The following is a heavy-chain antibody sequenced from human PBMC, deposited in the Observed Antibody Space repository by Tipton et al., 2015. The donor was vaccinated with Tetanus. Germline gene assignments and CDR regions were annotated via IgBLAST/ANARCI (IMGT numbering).Heavy chain of an antibody. CDR3: ARGLTSPSMGVWFDP. Sequence: TLSLTCTVSGGSISSSSYYWGWIRQPPGKGLEWIGEINHSGSTNYSPSLKSRVTISVDTSKNQFSLNLNSVTAADTAIYYCARGLTSPSMGVWFDPWGQGTLVTVSS. CDR2: INHSGST. D-gene: IGHD2-2*01. CDR1: GGSISSSSYY. J-gene: IGHJ5*02. V-gene: IGHV4-39*07.